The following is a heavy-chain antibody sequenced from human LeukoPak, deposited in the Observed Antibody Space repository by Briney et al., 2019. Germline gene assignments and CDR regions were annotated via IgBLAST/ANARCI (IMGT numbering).Heavy chain of an antibody. J-gene: IGHJ4*02. CDR3: AREDLGIAVAGTGRY. V-gene: IGHV1-2*02. CDR1: GYTFTGYY. CDR2: INPNSGGT. D-gene: IGHD6-19*01. Sequence: ASVKVSCKASGYTFTGYYMHWVRQAPGQGLEWMGWINPNSGGTNYAQKFQGRVTMTRDTSISTAYMELSRLRSDDTAVYYCAREDLGIAVAGTGRYWGQGTLVTVSS.